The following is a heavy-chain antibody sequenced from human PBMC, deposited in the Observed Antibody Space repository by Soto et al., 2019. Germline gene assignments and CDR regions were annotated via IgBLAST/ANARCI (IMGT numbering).Heavy chain of an antibody. CDR3: ARASDYDILTGYSGYWYFDL. D-gene: IGHD3-9*01. CDR1: GGSISSGGYY. V-gene: IGHV4-31*03. J-gene: IGHJ2*01. Sequence: SETLSLTCTVSGGSISSGGYYWSWIRQHPGKGLEWIGYIYYSGGTYYNPSLKSRVTISVDTSKNQFSLKLSSVTAADTAVYYCARASDYDILTGYSGYWYFDLWGRGTLVTVSS. CDR2: IYYSGGT.